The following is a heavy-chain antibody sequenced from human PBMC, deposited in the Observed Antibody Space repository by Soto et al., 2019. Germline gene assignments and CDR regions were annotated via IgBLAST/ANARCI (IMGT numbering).Heavy chain of an antibody. Sequence: QVRLQESGPGLVKPSQTLSLTCTVSGASISSGDYYWSWIRQPPGKGLEWIGYIYYSGSTYYNPPLKSRVTXSXHXXQTPPSLKLISVTAADTAVYYCASAGAILTGYGGSWGQGTLVTVSS. CDR2: IYYSGST. D-gene: IGHD3-9*01. J-gene: IGHJ5*02. CDR1: GASISSGDYY. CDR3: ASAGAILTGYGGS. V-gene: IGHV4-30-4*01.